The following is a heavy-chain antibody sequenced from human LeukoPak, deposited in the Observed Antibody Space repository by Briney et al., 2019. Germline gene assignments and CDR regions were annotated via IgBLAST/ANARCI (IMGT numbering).Heavy chain of an antibody. CDR1: GFTFSTYS. D-gene: IGHD6-19*01. Sequence: GGSLRLSCAASGFTFSTYSMSWVRQAPGKGLEWVSAISGSGGSTYYADSVKGRFTISRDNSKNTLYLQMNSLRAEDTAVYYCAKDIAVAAICGYDYWGQGTLVTVSS. CDR3: AKDIAVAAICGYDY. J-gene: IGHJ4*02. V-gene: IGHV3-23*01. CDR2: ISGSGGST.